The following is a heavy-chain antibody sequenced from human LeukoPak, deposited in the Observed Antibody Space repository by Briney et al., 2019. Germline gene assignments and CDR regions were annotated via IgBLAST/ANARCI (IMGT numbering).Heavy chain of an antibody. V-gene: IGHV1-69*13. Sequence: ASVKVSCKASGGTFSSYAISWVRQAPGQGLEWMGGIIPIFGTANYAQKFQGRVTITADESTSTAYMELSSLRSEDTAVYYCARDFGITIFWHAFDIWGQGTMVTVSS. D-gene: IGHD3-9*01. CDR1: GGTFSSYA. CDR2: IIPIFGTA. J-gene: IGHJ3*02. CDR3: ARDFGITIFWHAFDI.